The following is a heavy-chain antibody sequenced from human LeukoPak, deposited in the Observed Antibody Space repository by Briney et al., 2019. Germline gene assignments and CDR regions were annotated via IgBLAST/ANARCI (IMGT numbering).Heavy chain of an antibody. J-gene: IGHJ4*02. CDR2: INPSGGST. CDR1: GYTFTSYY. D-gene: IGHD2-2*01. CDR3: ARDWDCSSTSCYWSITGTTADY. V-gene: IGHV1-46*01. Sequence: ASVKVSCKASGYTFTSYYMHWVRQAPGQGLEWMGIINPSGGSTSYAQKFQGRVTMTRDTSTSTVYMELSSLGSEDTAVYYCARDWDCSSTSCYWSITGTTADYWGQGTLVTVSS.